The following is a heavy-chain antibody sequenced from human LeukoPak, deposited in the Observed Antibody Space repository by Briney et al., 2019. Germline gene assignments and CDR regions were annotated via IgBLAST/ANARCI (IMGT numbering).Heavy chain of an antibody. CDR3: ARGGLRGGDFLPNAFDI. V-gene: IGHV3-48*03. CDR2: ISSSGSTI. Sequence: PGGSLRLSCAASGFTFSSYEMNWVRQAPGKGLEWVSYISSSGSTIYYADSVKGRFTISRDNAKNSLYLQMNSLRDEDTAVYYCARGGLRGGDFLPNAFDIWGQGTMVTVSS. CDR1: GFTFSSYE. J-gene: IGHJ3*02. D-gene: IGHD2-21*02.